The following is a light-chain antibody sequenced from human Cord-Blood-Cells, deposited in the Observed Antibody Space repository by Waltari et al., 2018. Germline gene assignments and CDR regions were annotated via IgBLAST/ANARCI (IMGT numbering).Light chain of an antibody. Sequence: IVFTQSPATLSLSPGERATLSCRASQSVSSYLAWYQQKPGQAPRLIIYDESNRATGIPARFSGSGSGTDFTITISSLEHEDFAVYYCQQRRATFGPGTKVDIK. CDR2: DES. V-gene: IGKV3-11*01. CDR1: QSVSSY. J-gene: IGKJ3*01. CDR3: QQRRAT.